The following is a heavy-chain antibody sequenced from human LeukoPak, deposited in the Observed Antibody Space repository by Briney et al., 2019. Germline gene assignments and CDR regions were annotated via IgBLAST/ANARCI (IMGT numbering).Heavy chain of an antibody. CDR3: ARPYSDDSGFYVS. J-gene: IGHJ5*02. CDR1: GFTFSSYW. Sequence: GGSLRLSCAASGFTFSSYWIHWVRQAPGKGLVWVSRINSDGSTTSYADSVKGRFTISRDNSNNTLYLQMNSLRAEDTAVYYCARPYSDDSGFYVSWGQGTLVTVSS. V-gene: IGHV3-74*01. CDR2: INSDGSTT. D-gene: IGHD3-22*01.